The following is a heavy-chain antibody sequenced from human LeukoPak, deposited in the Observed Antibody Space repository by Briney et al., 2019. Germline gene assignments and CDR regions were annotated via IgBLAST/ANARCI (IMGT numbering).Heavy chain of an antibody. CDR3: ARGLPVYSGGDDAFDI. CDR1: GGSITGYY. V-gene: IGHV4-59*01. D-gene: IGHD6-19*01. Sequence: SETLSLTCTVSGGSITGYYWSWIRQPPGKGLEYIGYIYYSGGTNYNPSLKSRVTVSVDTSKNQFSLKLTSVTAADTALYYCARGLPVYSGGDDAFDIWGQGTVVIVS. CDR2: IYYSGGT. J-gene: IGHJ3*02.